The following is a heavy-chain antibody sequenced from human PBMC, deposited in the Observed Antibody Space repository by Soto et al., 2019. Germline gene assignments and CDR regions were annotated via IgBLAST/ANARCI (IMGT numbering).Heavy chain of an antibody. V-gene: IGHV3-21*01. CDR3: ARRVVPAAQKHFDY. CDR2: ISSSSSYI. D-gene: IGHD2-2*01. Sequence: GGSLRLSCAASGFTFSSYSMNWVRQAPGKGLEWVSSISSSSSYIYYADSVKGRFTISRDNAKNSLYLQMNSLRAEDTAVYYCARRVVPAAQKHFDYWGQGTLVTVSS. CDR1: GFTFSSYS. J-gene: IGHJ4*02.